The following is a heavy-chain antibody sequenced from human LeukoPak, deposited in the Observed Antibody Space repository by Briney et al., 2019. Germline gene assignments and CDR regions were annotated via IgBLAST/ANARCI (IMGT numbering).Heavy chain of an antibody. Sequence: ASVKVSCKASGYSLTSYGTSWVRQAPGQGLEWMGWISGYNGNRNYAQNFQGRITLTADTSTRTAYMELKNLRSDDTAVYYCARNRYSDGTGYFFDYWGQGTLVTVSS. J-gene: IGHJ4*02. D-gene: IGHD3-22*01. CDR3: ARNRYSDGTGYFFDY. CDR1: GYSLTSYG. CDR2: ISGYNGNR. V-gene: IGHV1-18*01.